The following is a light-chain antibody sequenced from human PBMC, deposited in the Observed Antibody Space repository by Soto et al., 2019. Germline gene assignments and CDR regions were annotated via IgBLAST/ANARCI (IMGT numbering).Light chain of an antibody. CDR3: QQYKQWPVA. V-gene: IGKV3-15*01. CDR1: HSVGSN. CDR2: GAS. Sequence: VMTQSPTTLSVSPGERATLSCRASHSVGSNLAWYQQNPGQAPRLLIYGASTRATGVPARFSGRGSATQFTLTLSSLQSEDFGFYYCQQYKQWPVAFGGGTKVEIK. J-gene: IGKJ4*01.